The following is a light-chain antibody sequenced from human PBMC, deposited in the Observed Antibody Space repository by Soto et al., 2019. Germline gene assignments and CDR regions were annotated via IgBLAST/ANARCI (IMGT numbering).Light chain of an antibody. CDR2: AAS. CDR3: QQSYITPYT. CDR1: QSISVH. Sequence: DIQMTQSPSSLSASVRDTVTITCRARQSISVHLNWYQQKPGEVPKLLIYAASNLHSGVPSRFSGSGSETDFALTISSLQPEDFATYYCQQSYITPYTFGQGTRLEIK. J-gene: IGKJ2*01. V-gene: IGKV1-39*01.